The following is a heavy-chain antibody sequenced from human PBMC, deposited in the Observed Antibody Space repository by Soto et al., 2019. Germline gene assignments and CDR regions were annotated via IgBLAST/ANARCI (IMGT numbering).Heavy chain of an antibody. V-gene: IGHV1-3*01. J-gene: IGHJ6*02. Sequence: ASVKVSCKASGYTFTSYAMHWVRQAPGQRLEWMGWINAGNGNTKYSQKFQGRVTITRDTSASTAYMELSSLRSEDTAVYYCARLYDSSGWVYYYGMDVWGQGTTVTVSS. D-gene: IGHD3-22*01. CDR3: ARLYDSSGWVYYYGMDV. CDR2: INAGNGNT. CDR1: GYTFTSYA.